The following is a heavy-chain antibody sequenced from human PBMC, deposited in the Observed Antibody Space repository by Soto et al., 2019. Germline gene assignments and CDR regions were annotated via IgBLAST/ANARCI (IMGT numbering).Heavy chain of an antibody. CDR2: IYHSGST. CDR1: GGSIDSYNW. D-gene: IGHD3-3*01. CDR3: ARDLRFADGGGYFAY. Sequence: QVQLQESGPGLVKPSGTLSLTCTVSGGSIDSYNWWSWVRQPPGKGLEWIGEIYHSGSTHYNPSLTSRVAISVDTSKNQFSLHLTSVTAAATAISYCARDLRFADGGGYFAYWGQGALVTVSS. J-gene: IGHJ4*02. V-gene: IGHV4-4*02.